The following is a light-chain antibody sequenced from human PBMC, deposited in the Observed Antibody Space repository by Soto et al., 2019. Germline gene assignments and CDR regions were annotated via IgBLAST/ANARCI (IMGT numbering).Light chain of an antibody. J-gene: IGKJ1*01. Sequence: DIRMTQSPSSLSASVGDRVTITCRASQSISNSLNWYQQKPGKAPNLLIYDTSSLQSGVPSRFSGSGSETDFTLTISCLQPEDFATYYCQQSYSTPSWTFGQGTKVEIK. V-gene: IGKV1-39*01. CDR2: DTS. CDR1: QSISNS. CDR3: QQSYSTPSWT.